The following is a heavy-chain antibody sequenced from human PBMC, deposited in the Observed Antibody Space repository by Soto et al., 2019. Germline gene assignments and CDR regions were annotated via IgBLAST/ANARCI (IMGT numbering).Heavy chain of an antibody. J-gene: IGHJ4*02. CDR1: GFTFNNYW. V-gene: IGHV3-7*05. D-gene: IGHD3-16*01. CDR3: AGWGQQNY. CDR2: INPNGNEK. Sequence: PGGSLRLSCVGSGFTFNNYWMNWVRQAPGRGLEWVANINPNGNEKRCVDSVKGRFTVSRDNAKNSLYLQMNSLRAEDTGVYYCAGWGQQNYWGLGTLVTVSS.